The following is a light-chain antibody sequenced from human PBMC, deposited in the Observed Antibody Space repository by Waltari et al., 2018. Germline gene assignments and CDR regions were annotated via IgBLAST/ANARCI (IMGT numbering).Light chain of an antibody. J-gene: IGLJ2*01. CDR1: TGAVTSGHY. V-gene: IGLV7-46*01. CDR3: LLSYSDAVV. CDR2: NTN. Sequence: QAVVTQEPSLTVSPGGTVTLTCGSSTGAVTSGHYPYWFQPKPGQAPRTLIYNTNTKHSWTPARFSGSLLGGKAALTLSGAQPEDEAEYYCLLSYSDAVVFGGGTKLTVL.